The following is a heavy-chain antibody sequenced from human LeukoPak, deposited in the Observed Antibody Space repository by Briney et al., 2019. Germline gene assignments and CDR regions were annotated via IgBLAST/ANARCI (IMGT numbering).Heavy chain of an antibody. D-gene: IGHD6-6*01. CDR2: IWYDGSNK. Sequence: GGSLRLSCAASGFTFSSYGMHWVRQAPGKGLEWVAVIWYDGSNKYYADSVKGRFTISRDNSKNTLYLQMNSLRAEDTAVYYCARGDSSSLSDYWGQGTLVTVSS. V-gene: IGHV3-33*01. CDR3: ARGDSSSLSDY. CDR1: GFTFSSYG. J-gene: IGHJ4*02.